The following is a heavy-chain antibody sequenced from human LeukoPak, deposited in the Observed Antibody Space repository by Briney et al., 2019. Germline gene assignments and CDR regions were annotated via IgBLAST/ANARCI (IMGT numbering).Heavy chain of an antibody. CDR1: GFTFNSYA. CDR2: ISGSGGST. Sequence: GGSLRLSCAASGFTFNSYAMSWVRQAPGKGLEWVSAISGSGGSTYYADSVKGRFTISRDNSKNTLYLQMNSLRAEDTAVYYCARDVEYCSSTSCYGDYWGQGTLVTVFS. J-gene: IGHJ4*02. CDR3: ARDVEYCSSTSCYGDY. D-gene: IGHD2-2*01. V-gene: IGHV3-23*01.